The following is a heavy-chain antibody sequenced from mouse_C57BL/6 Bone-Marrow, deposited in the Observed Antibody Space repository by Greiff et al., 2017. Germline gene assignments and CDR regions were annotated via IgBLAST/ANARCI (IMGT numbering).Heavy chain of an antibody. CDR3: TRGEALGLDY. CDR2: ISSGGDYI. J-gene: IGHJ2*01. V-gene: IGHV5-9-1*02. D-gene: IGHD4-1*01. CDR1: GFTFSSYA. Sequence: DVHLVESGEGLVKPGGSLKLSCAASGFTFSSYAMSWVRQTPEKRLEWVAYISSGGDYIYYADTVKGRFTISRDTARNTLYLQMSSLKSEDTAMYYCTRGEALGLDYWGQGTTLTVSS.